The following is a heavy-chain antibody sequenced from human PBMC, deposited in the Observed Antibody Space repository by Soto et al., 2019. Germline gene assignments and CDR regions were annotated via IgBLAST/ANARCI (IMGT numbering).Heavy chain of an antibody. Sequence: ASVRVSCKASGYTFTSYGISWVRQAPGQGLEWMGWISAYNGNTNYAQRLQGRVTMTTDTSTSTAYMELRSLRSDDTAVYYCAREGVGATFYYYYYGMDVWGQGTTVTVSS. D-gene: IGHD1-26*01. CDR3: AREGVGATFYYYYYGMDV. CDR2: ISAYNGNT. J-gene: IGHJ6*02. CDR1: GYTFTSYG. V-gene: IGHV1-18*01.